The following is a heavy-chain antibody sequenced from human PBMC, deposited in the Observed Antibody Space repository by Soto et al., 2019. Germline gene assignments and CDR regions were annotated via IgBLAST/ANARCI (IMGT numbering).Heavy chain of an antibody. D-gene: IGHD2-8*01. CDR3: AKNHDCPNGVCYTGIDY. CDR2: ISYDGINK. Sequence: GGSLRLSCAASGFTFSSYCMHWVRQAPGKGLEWVAVISYDGINKYYADSVKGRFTISRDNSKNTLYLQMNSLRAEDTAVYYCAKNHDCPNGVCYTGIDYCGQRTLVTVSP. J-gene: IGHJ4*02. CDR1: GFTFSSYC. V-gene: IGHV3-30*18.